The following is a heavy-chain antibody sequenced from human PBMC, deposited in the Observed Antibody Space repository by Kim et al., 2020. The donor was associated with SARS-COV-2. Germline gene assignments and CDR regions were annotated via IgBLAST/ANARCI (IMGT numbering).Heavy chain of an antibody. CDR2: ISGSGGST. D-gene: IGHD2-2*02. J-gene: IGHJ4*02. CDR1: GFTFSSYA. V-gene: IGHV3-23*01. CDR3: AKERGSQLLYEATVAGHFDY. Sequence: GGSLRLSCAASGFTFSSYAMSWVRQAPGKGLEWVSAISGSGGSTYSADSVKGRFTISRDNSKNTLYLQMNSLRAEDTAVYYCAKERGSQLLYEATVAGHFDYWGQGTLVTVSS.